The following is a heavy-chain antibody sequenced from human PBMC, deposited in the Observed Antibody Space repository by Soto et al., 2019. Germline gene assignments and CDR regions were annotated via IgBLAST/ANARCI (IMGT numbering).Heavy chain of an antibody. J-gene: IGHJ6*02. CDR2: IRTKSNNFAT. CDR1: GFTLSGSD. V-gene: IGHV3-73*01. Sequence: HPGGSMRLSCAASGFTLSGSDIHWVRQASGKGLEWVGRIRTKSNNFATSYAESVRGRFTISRDDSDNTASLQMSSLKTEDTAIYYCSRHQEGRSMVFYGMDVWGQGTTVTVS. D-gene: IGHD3-10*01. CDR3: SRHQEGRSMVFYGMDV.